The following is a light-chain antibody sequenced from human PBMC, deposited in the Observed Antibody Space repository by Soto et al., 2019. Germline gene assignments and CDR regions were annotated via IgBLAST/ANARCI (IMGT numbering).Light chain of an antibody. CDR3: QERSNWPFT. CDR2: AAS. CDR1: QSVSNY. V-gene: IGKV3-11*01. Sequence: TQSPGTLSLSQGDRATLSCRASQSVSNYLAWYQQKPGQAPRLLIYAASNRATGIPARLSGSGSGTDYNLIRGRLEAEDFAVYCCQERSNWPFTFGAGTKVD. J-gene: IGKJ3*01.